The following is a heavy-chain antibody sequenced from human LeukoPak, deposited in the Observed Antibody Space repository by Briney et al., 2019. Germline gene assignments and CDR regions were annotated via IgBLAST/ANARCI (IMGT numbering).Heavy chain of an antibody. CDR3: ARGSSSWYVQYYMDV. V-gene: IGHV3-11*04. CDR2: IGSSGSTI. Sequence: GGSLRLSCAASGFTFSDYYMSWIRQAPGKGLEWVSYIGSSGSTIYYADSVKGRFTISRDNAKNSLYLQMNSLRAEDTAVYYCARGSSSWYVQYYMDVWGKGTTVTVSS. J-gene: IGHJ6*03. CDR1: GFTFSDYY. D-gene: IGHD6-13*01.